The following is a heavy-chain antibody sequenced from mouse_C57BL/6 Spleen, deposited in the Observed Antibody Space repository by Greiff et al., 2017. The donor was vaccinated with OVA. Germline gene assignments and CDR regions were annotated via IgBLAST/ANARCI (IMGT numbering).Heavy chain of an antibody. CDR2: IDPEDGDT. CDR1: GFNIKDYY. CDR3: TTFTVVATDYFDY. J-gene: IGHJ2*01. D-gene: IGHD1-1*01. Sequence: EVQLQQSGAELVRPGASVKLSCTASGFNIKDYYMHWVKQRPEQGLEWIGRIDPEDGDTEYAPKFQGKATMTADTSSITAYLQLSSLTSEDTAVYYCTTFTVVATDYFDYWGQGTTLTVSS. V-gene: IGHV14-1*01.